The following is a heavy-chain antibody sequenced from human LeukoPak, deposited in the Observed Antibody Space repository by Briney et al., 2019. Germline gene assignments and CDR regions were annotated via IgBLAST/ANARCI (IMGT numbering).Heavy chain of an antibody. CDR3: ARARADTAMVPPGWFDP. Sequence: ASVKVSCKASGYTFTSYAMNWVRQAPGQGLEWMGWINTNTGNPTYAQGFTGRFVFSLDTSVSTAYLQISSLKAEDTAVYYCARARADTAMVPPGWFDPWGQGTLVTVSS. CDR1: GYTFTSYA. D-gene: IGHD5-18*01. J-gene: IGHJ5*02. V-gene: IGHV7-4-1*02. CDR2: INTNTGNP.